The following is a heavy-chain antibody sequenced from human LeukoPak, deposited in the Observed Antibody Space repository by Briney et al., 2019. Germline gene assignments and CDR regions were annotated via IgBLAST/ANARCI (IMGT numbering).Heavy chain of an antibody. V-gene: IGHV3-23*01. CDR3: AKSGYNRFDY. D-gene: IGHD5-24*01. J-gene: IGHJ4*02. Sequence: GGTLRLSCAASGFPFSNYGMSWVRQTPGKGLEWVSAIIGSGATTFYADSVKGRFTISRDNSKNTLYLQMNSLRAEDTAVYYCAKSGYNRFDYWGQGTRVTVSS. CDR2: IIGSGATT. CDR1: GFPFSNYG.